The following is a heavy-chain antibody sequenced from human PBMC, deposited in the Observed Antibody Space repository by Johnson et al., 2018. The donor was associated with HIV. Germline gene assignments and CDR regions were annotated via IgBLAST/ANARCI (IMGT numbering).Heavy chain of an antibody. CDR3: ARDPTTHYSRLTGDFGAFDI. Sequence: QVQLVESGGGVVQPGRSLRLSCAASGFTFSSYAMHWVRQAPGKGLDWVAVISYDGSNKYYTDSVKGRFTISRDNSKNTLYLQMNSLRAEDTAFYYCARDPTTHYSRLTGDFGAFDIWGHGTLVTVSS. J-gene: IGHJ3*02. V-gene: IGHV3-30-3*01. CDR1: GFTFSSYA. D-gene: IGHD7-27*01. CDR2: ISYDGSNK.